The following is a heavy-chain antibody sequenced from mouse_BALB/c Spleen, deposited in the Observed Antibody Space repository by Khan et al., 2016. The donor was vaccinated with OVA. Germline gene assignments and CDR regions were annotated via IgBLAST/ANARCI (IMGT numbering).Heavy chain of an antibody. D-gene: IGHD1-1*02. J-gene: IGHJ4*01. CDR1: GYTFSSYW. CDR3: ARSGGYYAIDD. Sequence: VQLQQSGAELMKPGASVKISCKATGYTFSSYWIEWVKQRPGHGLEWIGEILPGSGSTNYNEKFKGKATFTADTSSNTAYMQLSSLTSEDSAVYDCARSGGYYAIDDWGQGTSVTVSS. V-gene: IGHV1-9*01. CDR2: ILPGSGST.